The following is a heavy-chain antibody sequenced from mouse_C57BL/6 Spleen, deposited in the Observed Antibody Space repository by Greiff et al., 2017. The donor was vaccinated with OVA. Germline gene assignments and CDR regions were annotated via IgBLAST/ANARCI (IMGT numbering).Heavy chain of an antibody. CDR1: GFTFSSYA. CDR2: ISDGGSYT. V-gene: IGHV5-4*01. CDR3: ARALLTSPFDY. D-gene: IGHD1-1*01. Sequence: EVHLVESGGGLVKPGGSLKLSCAASGFTFSSYAMSWVRQTPEKRLEWVATISDGGSYTYYPDNVKGRFTISRDNAKNNLYLQMSHLKSEDTAMYYCARALLTSPFDYWGQGTTLTVSS. J-gene: IGHJ2*01.